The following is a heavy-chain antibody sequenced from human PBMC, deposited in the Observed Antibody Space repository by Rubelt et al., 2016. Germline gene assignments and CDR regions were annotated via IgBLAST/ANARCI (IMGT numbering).Heavy chain of an antibody. V-gene: IGHV3-30*04. J-gene: IGHJ4*02. CDR1: GFTFSSYA. CDR3: AGVHGDSWSQAYFDS. D-gene: IGHD2-15*01. Sequence: VQLVESGGDLVQPGGSMRLSCAGSGFTFSSYAMHWVRQAPGKGLEWVAVISYDGSNRYYADSVKGRFTISRDNSKNTLYLQMNSLKAEDTAVYFCAGVHGDSWSQAYFDSCGQGTLVTVSS. CDR2: ISYDGSNR.